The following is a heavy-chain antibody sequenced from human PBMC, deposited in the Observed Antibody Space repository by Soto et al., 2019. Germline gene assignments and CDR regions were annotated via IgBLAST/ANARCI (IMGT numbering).Heavy chain of an antibody. CDR2: ISYDGSNK. CDR3: ARGGAGYCSGGSCFSYYYGMDV. D-gene: IGHD2-15*01. V-gene: IGHV3-30*03. CDR1: GFTFSSYG. J-gene: IGHJ6*02. Sequence: PGGSLRLSCAASGFTFSSYGMHWVRQAPGKGLEWVAVISYDGSNKYYADSVKGRFTISRDNSKNTLYLQMNSLRSEDTAVYYCARGGAGYCSGGSCFSYYYGMDVWGQGTTVTVSS.